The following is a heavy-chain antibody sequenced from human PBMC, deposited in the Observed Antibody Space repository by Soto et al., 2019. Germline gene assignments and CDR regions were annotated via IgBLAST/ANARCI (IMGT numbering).Heavy chain of an antibody. CDR1: GYTFISYG. V-gene: IGHV1-18*01. D-gene: IGHD3-22*01. Sequence: VKVSCKASGYTFISYGFSWVRQAPGQGLEGMGWSSAYNGNTNYAQKRQGRVTMTTDTATSTAYMELRSLRSDDTAVYYCARGGRHDISGYYLSFSGMDVWG. CDR2: SSAYNGNT. J-gene: IGHJ6*02. CDR3: ARGGRHDISGYYLSFSGMDV.